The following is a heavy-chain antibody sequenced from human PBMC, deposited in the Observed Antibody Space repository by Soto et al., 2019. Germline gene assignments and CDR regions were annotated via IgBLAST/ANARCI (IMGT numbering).Heavy chain of an antibody. V-gene: IGHV3-23*01. J-gene: IGHJ4*02. D-gene: IGHD6-19*01. Sequence: GGSLRLSCAVSGFTFSSYAMSWVRQAPGKGLEWVSAISGSGGSTYYADSVKGRFTISRDNSKNTLYLQMNSLRAEDTAVYYCAIWAHSGWSPIHDYWGQGTLVTVSS. CDR3: AIWAHSGWSPIHDY. CDR1: GFTFSSYA. CDR2: ISGSGGST.